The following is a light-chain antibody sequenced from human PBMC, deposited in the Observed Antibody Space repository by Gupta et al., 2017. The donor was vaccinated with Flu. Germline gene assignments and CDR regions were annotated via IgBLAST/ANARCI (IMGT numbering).Light chain of an antibody. V-gene: IGKV3-20*01. Sequence: ENVLTQSPGTLSLSPGERATLSCRASQSVTSNFLVWYQQKPGQPPRLLIYGASKRATGIPDRFSASGSGTDFTLTISRLEPEDFVVYYCQQYSPSHLTFGGGTKVEIK. CDR2: GAS. CDR1: QSVTSNF. CDR3: QQYSPSHLT. J-gene: IGKJ4*01.